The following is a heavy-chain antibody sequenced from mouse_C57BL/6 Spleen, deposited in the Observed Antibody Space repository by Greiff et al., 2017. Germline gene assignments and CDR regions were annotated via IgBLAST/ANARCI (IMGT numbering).Heavy chain of an antibody. Sequence: VQVVESGPGLVQPSQSLSITCTVSGFSLTSYGVHWVRQSPGKGLEWLGVIWSGGSTDYNAAFISRLSISKDNSKSQVFFKMNSLQADDTAIYYCASPWVLMGYAMDYWGQGTSVTVSS. CDR3: ASPWVLMGYAMDY. D-gene: IGHD2-14*01. V-gene: IGHV2-2*01. J-gene: IGHJ4*01. CDR2: IWSGGST. CDR1: GFSLTSYG.